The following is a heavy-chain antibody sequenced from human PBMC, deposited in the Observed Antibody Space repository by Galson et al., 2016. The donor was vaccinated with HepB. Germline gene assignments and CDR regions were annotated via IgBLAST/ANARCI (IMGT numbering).Heavy chain of an antibody. V-gene: IGHV1-46*01. D-gene: IGHD6-6*01. J-gene: IGHJ5*02. CDR3: ARSRSIVGRSIFPRSINNWFDP. CDR1: GYTFTSYY. CDR2: INPNGGIT. Sequence: SVKVSCKASGYTFTSYYIHWVRQAPGQGLEWMGIINPNGGITNYAQKFQGRVTMTRDTSTSTVYMEQSSLRSEDTAVYYCARSRSIVGRSIFPRSINNWFDPWGQGTLVTVSS.